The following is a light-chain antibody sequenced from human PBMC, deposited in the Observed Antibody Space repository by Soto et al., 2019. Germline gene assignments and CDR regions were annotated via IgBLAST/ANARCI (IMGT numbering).Light chain of an antibody. V-gene: IGKV3-20*01. CDR1: QSVSSSY. CDR2: GAS. CDR3: QQYGSS. J-gene: IGKJ4*01. Sequence: EIVLTQSPGTLSLSPGERATLSCRASQSVSSSYLAGYQQKPGQAPRLLIDGASSRATGIPDRFSGSGSGTDFTLTISRLEPEDFAVYYCQQYGSSFGGGTKGEIK.